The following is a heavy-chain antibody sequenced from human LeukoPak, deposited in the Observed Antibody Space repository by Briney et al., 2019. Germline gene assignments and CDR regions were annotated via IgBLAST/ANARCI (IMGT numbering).Heavy chain of an antibody. V-gene: IGHV3-30-3*01. CDR3: ARAAYCGGDCYWYYFDY. CDR2: ISYDGSNK. Sequence: QPGGSLRLSCAASGFTFSSYAMHWVRQAPGKGLEWVAVISYDGSNKYYADSVKGRFTISRDNSKNTLYLQRNSLRAEDTAVYYCARAAYCGGDCYWYYFDYWGQGTLVTVSS. D-gene: IGHD2-21*02. J-gene: IGHJ4*02. CDR1: GFTFSSYA.